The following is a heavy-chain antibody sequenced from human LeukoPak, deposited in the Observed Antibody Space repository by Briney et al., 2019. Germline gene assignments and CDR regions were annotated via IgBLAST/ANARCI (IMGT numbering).Heavy chain of an antibody. CDR2: ISAYNGNT. J-gene: IGHJ5*02. V-gene: IGHV1-18*01. CDR3: AREASCGGDCYPGGRWFDP. D-gene: IGHD2-21*02. CDR1: GYSFTTYG. Sequence: GASVKVSCKASGYSFTTYGISWVRQAPGQGLEWMGWISAYNGNTNYAQKLQGRVTMTTDTSTSTAYMELRSLRSDDTAVYYCAREASCGGDCYPGGRWFDPWGQGTLVTVSS.